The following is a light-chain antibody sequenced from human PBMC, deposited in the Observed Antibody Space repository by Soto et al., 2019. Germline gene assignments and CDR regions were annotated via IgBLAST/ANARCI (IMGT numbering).Light chain of an antibody. Sequence: EIVLTQSPATLSLSPGERATLSCRASQSVSSYLAWYQQKPGQAPRLLIYDASNRATGIPARFSGSGSGTDVTLTISSLEHEDVAVYYCQQRSNWPPYTFGQGTKLEIK. V-gene: IGKV3-11*01. CDR1: QSVSSY. J-gene: IGKJ2*01. CDR3: QQRSNWPPYT. CDR2: DAS.